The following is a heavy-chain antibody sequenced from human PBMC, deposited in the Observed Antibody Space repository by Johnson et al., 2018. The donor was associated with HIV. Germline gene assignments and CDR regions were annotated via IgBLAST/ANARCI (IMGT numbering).Heavy chain of an antibody. CDR2: IRYDGTNK. CDR1: GFTFSSYA. D-gene: IGHD4-17*01. Sequence: VQLVESGGGVVQPGRSLRLSCAASGFTFSSYAMHWVRQAPGKGLEWVAFIRYDGTNKNYADSVKGRFPISRDNSKSTLYLQMNSLRAEDTAVYFCARGWVGSTVTTSAGAFDIWGQGTMVTVSS. J-gene: IGHJ3*02. V-gene: IGHV3-30-3*01. CDR3: ARGWVGSTVTTSAGAFDI.